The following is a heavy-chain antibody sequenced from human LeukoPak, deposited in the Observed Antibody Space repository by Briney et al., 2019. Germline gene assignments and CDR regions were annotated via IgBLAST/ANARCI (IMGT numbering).Heavy chain of an antibody. D-gene: IGHD5-18*01. J-gene: IGHJ6*02. Sequence: GGSLRLSCAASGFTFTTYWMHWVRQAPGKGLVWVSNINSDGSITSYAASVKGRFTISRDNAKNTLYLQMNSLRAEDTAVYYCARDAVDTANAVWGQGTTVTVSS. V-gene: IGHV3-74*01. CDR1: GFTFTTYW. CDR2: INSDGSIT. CDR3: ARDAVDTANAV.